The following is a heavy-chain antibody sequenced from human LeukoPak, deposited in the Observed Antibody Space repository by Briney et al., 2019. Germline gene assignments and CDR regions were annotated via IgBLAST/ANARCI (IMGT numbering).Heavy chain of an antibody. CDR2: INHSGST. CDR3: ARGRQLLKLDY. CDR1: GGSFSGYY. V-gene: IGHV4-34*01. D-gene: IGHD6-6*01. Sequence: PSETLSLTCAVYGGSFSGYYWSWIRQPPGKGLEWIGEINHSGSTNYNPSLKSRVTISVDTSKNQFSLKLSSVTAADTAVYYCARGRQLLKLDYWGQGTLVTVSS. J-gene: IGHJ4*02.